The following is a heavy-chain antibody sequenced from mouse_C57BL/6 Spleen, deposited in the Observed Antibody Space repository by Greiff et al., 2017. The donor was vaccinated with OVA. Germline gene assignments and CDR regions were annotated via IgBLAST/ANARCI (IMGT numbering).Heavy chain of an antibody. CDR1: GFSFNTYA. V-gene: IGHV10-1*01. J-gene: IGHJ2*01. Sequence: EVQRVESGGGLVQPKGSLKLSCAASGFSFNTYAMNWVRQAPGKGLEWVARIRSKSNNYATYYADSVKDRFTISRDDSESMLYLQMNNLKTEDTAMYYCVREYYYGLHYFDDWGQGTTLTVSS. CDR2: IRSKSNNYAT. CDR3: VREYYYGLHYFDD. D-gene: IGHD1-1*01.